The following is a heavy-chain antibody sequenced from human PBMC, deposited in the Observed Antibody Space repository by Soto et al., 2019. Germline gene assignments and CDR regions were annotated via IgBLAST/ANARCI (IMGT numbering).Heavy chain of an antibody. CDR2: ISDSGST. CDR3: AVRYNWNDGPCDAFDI. J-gene: IGHJ3*02. D-gene: IGHD1-1*01. CDR1: GGSISSGGYY. V-gene: IGHV4-31*03. Sequence: QVQLQESGPGLVKPSQTLSLTCTVSGGSISSGGYYWSWIRQHTGQGLDWIGYISDSGSTYYNPSLRSRVTTLVDTTKHQFSMKLSSVTAADTAVYYGAVRYNWNDGPCDAFDIWGQGTMVTVSS.